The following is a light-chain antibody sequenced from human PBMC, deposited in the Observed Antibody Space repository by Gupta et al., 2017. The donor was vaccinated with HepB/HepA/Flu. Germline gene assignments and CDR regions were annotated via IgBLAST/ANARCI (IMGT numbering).Light chain of an antibody. V-gene: IGLV3-1*01. J-gene: IGLJ2*01. Sequence: SYEMTQPPSVAVYPGQTASITCSGDKLGDKYACWYQQKPGQSPVLVIYQDSKRPSGIPERFSGSNSGNTATLTISGTQARDEADYYCQAWDSNIVVFGGGTKLTVL. CDR3: QAWDSNIVV. CDR2: QDS. CDR1: KLGDKY.